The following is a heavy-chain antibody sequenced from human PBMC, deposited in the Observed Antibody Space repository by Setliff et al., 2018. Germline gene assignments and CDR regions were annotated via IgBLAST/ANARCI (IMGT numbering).Heavy chain of an antibody. Sequence: RASVKVSCKASGYTFTGYGISWVRQAPGQGLEWMGGIIPIFGTANYAQKFQGRVTITADESTSTAYMELSSLRSEDTAVYYCARDLGGVRYYGSGQGFDPWGQGTLVTVSS. CDR2: IIPIFGTA. V-gene: IGHV1-69*13. D-gene: IGHD3-10*01. CDR1: GYTFTGYG. CDR3: ARDLGGVRYYGSGQGFDP. J-gene: IGHJ5*02.